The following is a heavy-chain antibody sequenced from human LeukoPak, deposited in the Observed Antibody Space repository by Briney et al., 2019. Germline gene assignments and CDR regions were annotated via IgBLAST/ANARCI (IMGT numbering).Heavy chain of an antibody. CDR1: GGSISSYY. CDR3: ARDSWGACSTSCYSSAFDI. D-gene: IGHD2-2*02. J-gene: IGHJ3*02. Sequence: PSETLSLTCTVSGGSISSYYWSWIRQPAGKGLEWSGRIYTSGSTNYNPSLKSRLTISVDTSKNQFSLKLSSVTAADTAVYYCARDSWGACSTSCYSSAFDIWGQGTMVTVSS. V-gene: IGHV4-4*07. CDR2: IYTSGST.